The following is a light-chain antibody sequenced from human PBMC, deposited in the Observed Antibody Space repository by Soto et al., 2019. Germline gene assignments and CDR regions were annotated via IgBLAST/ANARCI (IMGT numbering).Light chain of an antibody. CDR3: QQFASAPIT. Sequence: EIVLTQSPCTLSLSPGERATLSCRATQSVGSGYLAWYQQKPGQAPRLLMSGASSRATGIPDRFSGSGSGTDFTLTISRLEPEDFAVYYCQQFASAPITFGGGTKVDIK. V-gene: IGKV3-20*01. CDR1: QSVGSGY. J-gene: IGKJ4*01. CDR2: GAS.